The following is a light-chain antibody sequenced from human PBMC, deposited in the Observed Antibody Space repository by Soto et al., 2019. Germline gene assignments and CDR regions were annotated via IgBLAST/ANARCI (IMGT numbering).Light chain of an antibody. CDR2: HAS. CDR1: QSVSNN. J-gene: IGKJ4*01. Sequence: EIVMTQSPATLSVSPGERATLSCRASQSVSNNLAWYQQKPGQAPRLLIYHASTGATGIPARFSGSGSGTELTLTIRSVQSEDFEVYYCQQYNEWPLTFGGGTKVEIK. CDR3: QQYNEWPLT. V-gene: IGKV3-15*01.